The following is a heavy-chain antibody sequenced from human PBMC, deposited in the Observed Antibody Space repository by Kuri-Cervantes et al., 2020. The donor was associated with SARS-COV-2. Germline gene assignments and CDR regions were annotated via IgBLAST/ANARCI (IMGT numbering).Heavy chain of an antibody. D-gene: IGHD6-13*01. V-gene: IGHV4-39*07. CDR2: IYYSGST. CDR3: ARLSVRQQLVRDK. CDR1: GGSISSSNSF. J-gene: IGHJ4*02. Sequence: SETLSLTCTVSGGSISSSNSFWGWIRQPPGKGLEWIGCIYYSGSTYYNPSLKSRVTISVDTSKNQFSLKLSSVTAADTAVYYCARLSVRQQLVRDKWGQGTLVTVSS.